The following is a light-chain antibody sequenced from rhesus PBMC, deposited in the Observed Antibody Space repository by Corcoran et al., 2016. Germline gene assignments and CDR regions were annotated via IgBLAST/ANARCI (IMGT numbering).Light chain of an antibody. CDR3: QHYYSTPYT. Sequence: DIQMTQSPSSLSASVGDRVTITCRASQGITNDLAWSQQKPGETPKLLIYEASSLQSGIPSRFSGSGSGTYFTLTISSLQSEDVATYYCQHYYSTPYTFGQGTKVEIK. CDR2: EAS. J-gene: IGKJ2*01. CDR1: QGITND. V-gene: IGKV1-25*01.